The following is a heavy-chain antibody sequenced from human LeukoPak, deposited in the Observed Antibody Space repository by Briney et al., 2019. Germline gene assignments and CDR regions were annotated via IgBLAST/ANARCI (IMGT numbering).Heavy chain of an antibody. V-gene: IGHV3-23*01. CDR1: GITFSSYA. J-gene: IGHJ4*02. CDR3: APLTGYLILDY. CDR2: ISGRGGST. Sequence: GGSLRLSRAASGITFSSYAMSWVRHAPGKGLEWVSGISGRGGSTYYADSVKGRFTISRDNSKNTVYLQMNSLSAEDTAIYYCAPLTGYLILDYWGPGTLVTVSS. D-gene: IGHD3-9*01.